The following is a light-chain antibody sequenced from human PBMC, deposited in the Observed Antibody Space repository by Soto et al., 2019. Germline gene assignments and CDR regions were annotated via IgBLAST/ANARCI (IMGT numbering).Light chain of an antibody. CDR3: QQSYSTPLT. V-gene: IGKV1-39*01. CDR1: QSITSY. Sequence: DIQMTQSPSSLSASVGDRVTITCRASQSITSYLNWYHQEPGKAPELLLYGPSYLQSGVPSRFSGSGSGTDFTLTISSLQPDDFATYYCQQSYSTPLTFGGGTRLEIK. J-gene: IGKJ4*01. CDR2: GPS.